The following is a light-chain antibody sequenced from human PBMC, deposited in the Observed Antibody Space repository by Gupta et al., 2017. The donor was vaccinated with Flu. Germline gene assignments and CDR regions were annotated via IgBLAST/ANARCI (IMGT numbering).Light chain of an antibody. CDR3: QQYGTSPYS. CDR1: QSISDYF. V-gene: IGKV3-20*01. Sequence: GSLSLSPGERATLSCRASQSISDYFLAWYQQKPGQAPRLLIYGASSRATGIPDSFSGSGSGTDFTLIISRLEPEDFAVYYCQQYGTSPYSFGQGTNLEIK. CDR2: GAS. J-gene: IGKJ2*03.